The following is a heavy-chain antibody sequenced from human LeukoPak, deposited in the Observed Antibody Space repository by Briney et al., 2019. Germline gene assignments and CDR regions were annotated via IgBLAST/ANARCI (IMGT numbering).Heavy chain of an antibody. CDR3: AKDKYYYGSGNDY. CDR1: GGSIRSSYYY. CDR2: IYDSGST. Sequence: SETLSLTCTVSGGSIRSSYYYWGWIRQPPGKGLEWIGSIYDSGSTYYNPSLKSRVTISVDTSKNQFSLKLNSVTAADTAVYYCAKDKYYYGSGNDYWGQGTLVTVSS. J-gene: IGHJ4*02. D-gene: IGHD3-10*01. V-gene: IGHV4-39*02.